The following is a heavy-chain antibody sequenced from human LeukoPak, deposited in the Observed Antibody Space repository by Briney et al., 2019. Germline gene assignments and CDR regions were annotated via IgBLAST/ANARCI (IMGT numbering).Heavy chain of an antibody. D-gene: IGHD7-27*01. Sequence: AGGSMRLSCAASGFTFSSYGMHWVRQAPGKGLEWVAVIWYDGSNKYYADSVKGRFTISRDNSKNTLYLQMNSLRAEDTAVYYCARDSGDYYGMDVWGQGTTVTVSS. CDR1: GFTFSSYG. CDR2: IWYDGSNK. CDR3: ARDSGDYYGMDV. J-gene: IGHJ6*02. V-gene: IGHV3-33*01.